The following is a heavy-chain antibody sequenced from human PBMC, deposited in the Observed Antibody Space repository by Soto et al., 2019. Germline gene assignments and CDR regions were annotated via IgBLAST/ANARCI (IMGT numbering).Heavy chain of an antibody. CDR1: GGFVSSGRYY. CDR2: MSHSGGT. J-gene: IGHJ3*02. V-gene: IGHV4-34*01. Sequence: QVQLQQWGAGLLKPSETLSLTCAVYGGFVSSGRYYWSWIRQPPGKGLEWIGEMSHSGGTHFNPSLNRRVTISVDTSKNQFSLKMSSVTAADTALYYCARVERGTATTVVDAFDIWGPGTMVTVSS. CDR3: ARVERGTATTVVDAFDI. D-gene: IGHD1-1*01.